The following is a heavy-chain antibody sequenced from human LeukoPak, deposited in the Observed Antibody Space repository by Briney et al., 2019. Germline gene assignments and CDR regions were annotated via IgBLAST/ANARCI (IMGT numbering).Heavy chain of an antibody. CDR2: IKQDGSEK. D-gene: IGHD2-2*01. Sequence: GESLRLSCAASQFTFTKYWMTWVRQAPGKGPEWVASIKQDGSEKSYVDSVKGRFTISRDNARTSLSLQMNSLRAEDTAVYYCATHCSSISCSLATFDIWGQGTMVTVSS. V-gene: IGHV3-7*01. CDR3: ATHCSSISCSLATFDI. CDR1: QFTFTKYW. J-gene: IGHJ3*02.